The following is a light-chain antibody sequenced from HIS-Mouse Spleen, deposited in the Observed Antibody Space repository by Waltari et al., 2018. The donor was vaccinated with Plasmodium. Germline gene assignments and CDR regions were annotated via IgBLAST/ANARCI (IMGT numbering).Light chain of an antibody. CDR2: DAS. Sequence: EIVLTPSPATLSLSPGERATLSSMARQRVSSYLAWYQQKPGQAPRLLIYDASNRATGIPARFSGSGSGTDFTLTISSLEPEDFAVYYCQQRSNWPLTFGGGTKVEIK. CDR3: QQRSNWPLT. V-gene: IGKV3-11*01. J-gene: IGKJ4*01. CDR1: QRVSSY.